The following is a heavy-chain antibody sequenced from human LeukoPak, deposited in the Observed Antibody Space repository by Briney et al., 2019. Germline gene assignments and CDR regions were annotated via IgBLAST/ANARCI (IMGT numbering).Heavy chain of an antibody. CDR1: GYTFTSYA. Sequence: ASVKVSCKASGYTFTSYAMNWVRQAPGQGLEWMGWINTNTGNPTYAQGFTGRFVFSLDTSVSTAYLQISSLKAEDTAVYYCARGVKSKWYSSSWYSDYWGQGTLVTVSS. CDR2: INTNTGNP. J-gene: IGHJ4*02. CDR3: ARGVKSKWYSSSWYSDY. V-gene: IGHV7-4-1*02. D-gene: IGHD6-13*01.